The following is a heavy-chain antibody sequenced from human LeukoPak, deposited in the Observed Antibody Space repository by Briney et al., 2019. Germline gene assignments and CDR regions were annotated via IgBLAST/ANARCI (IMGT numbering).Heavy chain of an antibody. D-gene: IGHD5-12*01. CDR3: ARGVIGYSGYDTSSDY. CDR2: IKQDGSEK. CDR1: GFTFSSYW. V-gene: IGHV3-7*01. J-gene: IGHJ4*02. Sequence: PGGSLRLSCAASGFTFSSYWMSWVRQAPGQGLEWVANIKQDGSEKYYVDSVKGRFTISRDNAKNSLYLQMNSLRAEDTAVYYCARGVIGYSGYDTSSDYWGQGTLVTVSS.